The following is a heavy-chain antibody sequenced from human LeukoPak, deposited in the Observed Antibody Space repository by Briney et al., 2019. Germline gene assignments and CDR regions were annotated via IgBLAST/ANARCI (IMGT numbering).Heavy chain of an antibody. CDR1: GFTFSSYW. CDR2: IKQDGREK. Sequence: GGSLRLSCAACGFTFSSYWMSWVRQALGKGLEWGANIKQDGREKYYVDSVKGRFTISRDNAKNSLYLQMNSVRAEDTAVYYSARGTGDYEYYFDYWGQGTLVAVSS. CDR3: ARGTGDYEYYFDY. J-gene: IGHJ4*02. V-gene: IGHV3-7*01. D-gene: IGHD4-17*01.